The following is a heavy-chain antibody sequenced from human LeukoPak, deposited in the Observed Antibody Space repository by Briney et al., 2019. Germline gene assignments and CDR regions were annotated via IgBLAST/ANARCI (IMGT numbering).Heavy chain of an antibody. V-gene: IGHV4-34*01. CDR2: INHSGST. CDR3: ATYSILNAREFRY. J-gene: IGHJ1*01. CDR1: GGSFSGYY. Sequence: PSETLSLTCAVYGGSFSGYYWSWIRQPPGKGLEWIGEINHSGSTNYNPSLKSRVTISVDTSKNQFSLKLSSVTAADTAVYYCATYSILNAREFRYWGQGTLVTVTS. D-gene: IGHD4-11*01.